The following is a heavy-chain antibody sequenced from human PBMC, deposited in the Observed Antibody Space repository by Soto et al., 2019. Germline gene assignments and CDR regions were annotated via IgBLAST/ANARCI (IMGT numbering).Heavy chain of an antibody. V-gene: IGHV3-13*01. J-gene: IGHJ4*02. Sequence: GGSLRLSCAASGFTLSTYDMHWVRQGTGKGLEWVAALSYAGDTYYPGSVKGRFTVSRESAKNSLYLQMNSLRAEDTAVYYCARVKQLVPTYDYWGQVTLVTVSS. D-gene: IGHD6-13*01. CDR3: ARVKQLVPTYDY. CDR1: GFTLSTYD. CDR2: LSYAGDT.